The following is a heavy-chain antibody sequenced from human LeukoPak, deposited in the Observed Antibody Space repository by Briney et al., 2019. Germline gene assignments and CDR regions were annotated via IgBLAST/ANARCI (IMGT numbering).Heavy chain of an antibody. CDR3: ARYDNSGYEAFDY. D-gene: IGHD3-22*01. CDR2: ISWNSGSI. J-gene: IGHJ4*02. Sequence: GGSLRLSCAASGFTFDDYAMHWVRQAPAKGLEWVSGISWNSGSIGYADSVKGRFTISRDNAKNSLYLQMNSLRAEDTALYYCARYDNSGYEAFDYWGQGTLVTVSS. V-gene: IGHV3-9*01. CDR1: GFTFDDYA.